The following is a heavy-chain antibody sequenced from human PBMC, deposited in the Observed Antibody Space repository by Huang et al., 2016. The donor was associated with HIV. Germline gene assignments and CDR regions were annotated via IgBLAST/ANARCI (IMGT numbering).Heavy chain of an antibody. V-gene: IGHV3-30*09. Sequence: QVHLVESGGGVVQPGRSLRLSCAASGFTFSTNPIHWVRQGPGQGLEWVAVISHDGSTKFYAESVEGRSASSRDNAKNMVYLQIYRLRVEDTGVYYCAREKGLEDWGQGTLVTVSS. D-gene: IGHD1-1*01. CDR3: AREKGLED. J-gene: IGHJ4*02. CDR1: GFTFSTNP. CDR2: ISHDGSTK.